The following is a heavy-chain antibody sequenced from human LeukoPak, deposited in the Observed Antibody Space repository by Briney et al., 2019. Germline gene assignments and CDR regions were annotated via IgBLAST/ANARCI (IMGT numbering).Heavy chain of an antibody. J-gene: IGHJ4*02. V-gene: IGHV5-51*01. Sequence: GESLQISCKGSGSPITNSWIGGVRQLPGKGLEWVGSVHLGDSDTKYSPSYQGQVTMSVDTSITTAYLEWSSLKASDSAMYFCARLGQYTSSWYKYDYFDYWGQGTQVTVSS. CDR3: ARLGQYTSSWYKYDYFDY. D-gene: IGHD6-13*01. CDR1: GSPITNSW. CDR2: VHLGDSDT.